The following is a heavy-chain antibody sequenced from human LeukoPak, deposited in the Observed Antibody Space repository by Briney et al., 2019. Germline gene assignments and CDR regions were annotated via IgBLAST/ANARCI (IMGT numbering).Heavy chain of an antibody. CDR2: ISGSGGST. D-gene: IGHD3-22*01. Sequence: GGSLRLSCAASGFTFSSYEMNWVRQAPGKGLEWVSAISGSGGSTYYADSVKGRFTISRDNSKNTLYLQMNSLRAEDTAVYYCAKVGSGYYQYYFDYWGQGTLVTVSS. V-gene: IGHV3-23*01. CDR3: AKVGSGYYQYYFDY. CDR1: GFTFSSYE. J-gene: IGHJ4*02.